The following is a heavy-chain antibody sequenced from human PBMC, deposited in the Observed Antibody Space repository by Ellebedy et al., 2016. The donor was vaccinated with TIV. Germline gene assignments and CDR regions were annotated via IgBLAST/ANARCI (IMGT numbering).Heavy chain of an antibody. CDR2: VGHSGDVT. CDR3: VNYCSTLGCYPDYYNMDV. J-gene: IGHJ6*02. Sequence: PAGSLRLSCVGSGFTFTSYVLTWVRQAPGKGLEWVASVGHSGDVTYYADSVKSRFIVSRDNSKDTVYLQLNSLRAEDTAVYYCVNYCSTLGCYPDYYNMDVWGQGASVIVSS. CDR1: GFTFTSYV. D-gene: IGHD2-15*01. V-gene: IGHV3-23*01.